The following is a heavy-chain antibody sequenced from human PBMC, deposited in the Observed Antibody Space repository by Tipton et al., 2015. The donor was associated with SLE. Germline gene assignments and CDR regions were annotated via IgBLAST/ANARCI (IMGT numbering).Heavy chain of an antibody. J-gene: IGHJ4*02. Sequence: TLSLTCAVYGGSFSGYSWSWIRQPPGKGLEWIGEINHSGSTKYNPSLKSRVTISLDTSRNQFSLRLSSVTAADTAVYFCARWEVGYTTNWERFDCWGQGTLVTVSS. D-gene: IGHD1-1*01. CDR1: GGSFSGYS. CDR3: ARWEVGYTTNWERFDC. CDR2: INHSGST. V-gene: IGHV4-34*01.